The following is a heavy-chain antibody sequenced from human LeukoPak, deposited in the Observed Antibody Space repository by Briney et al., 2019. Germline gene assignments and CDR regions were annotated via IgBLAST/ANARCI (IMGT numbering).Heavy chain of an antibody. V-gene: IGHV1-46*01. Sequence: ASVKVSCKASGYTFTGYYMHWVRQAPGQGLEWMGIINPSDGNTGCAQRFQGRVTMTRDTSTSAVYMELNSLTSDDTAIYYCAREIPDHCNFNYWGQGTLVTVSP. D-gene: IGHD2-21*02. CDR1: GYTFTGYY. CDR2: INPSDGNT. J-gene: IGHJ4*02. CDR3: AREIPDHCNFNY.